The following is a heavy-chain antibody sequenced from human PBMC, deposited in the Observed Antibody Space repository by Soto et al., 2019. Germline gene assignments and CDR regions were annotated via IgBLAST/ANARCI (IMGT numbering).Heavy chain of an antibody. CDR3: ARSKPGLGYCSGGSCYRDYYYYMDV. CDR1: GGSISSGGYY. V-gene: IGHV4-31*03. CDR2: IYYSGST. J-gene: IGHJ6*03. D-gene: IGHD2-15*01. Sequence: SETLSLTCTVSGGSISSGGYYWSWIRQHPGKGLEWIGYIYYSGSTYYNPSLKSRVTISVDTSKNQFSLKLSSVTAADTAVYYCARSKPGLGYCSGGSCYRDYYYYMDVWGKGTTVTVSS.